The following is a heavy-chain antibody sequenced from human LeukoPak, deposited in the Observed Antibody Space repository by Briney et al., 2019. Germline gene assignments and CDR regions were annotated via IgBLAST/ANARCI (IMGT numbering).Heavy chain of an antibody. J-gene: IGHJ6*02. D-gene: IGHD6-13*01. CDR3: AREGVWRQQLVDYYYGMDV. CDR1: GFTFSSYW. Sequence: GGSLRLSCAASGFTFSSYWMHWVRQAPEKGLVWVSRINSDGSSTSYADSVKGRFTISRDNAKNALYLQMNSLRAEDTAVYYCAREGVWRQQLVDYYYGMDVWGQGTTVTVSS. V-gene: IGHV3-74*01. CDR2: INSDGSST.